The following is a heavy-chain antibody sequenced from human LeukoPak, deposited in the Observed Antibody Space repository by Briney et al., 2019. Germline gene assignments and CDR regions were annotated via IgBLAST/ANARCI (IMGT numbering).Heavy chain of an antibody. CDR2: IIPIFGTA. J-gene: IGHJ6*03. D-gene: IGHD3-3*01. Sequence: GASVKVSCKASGGTFSSYAISWVRQAPGQGLEWMGGIIPIFGTANYAQKFQGRVTITTDESTSTAYMELSSLRSEDTAVYYCATYDFWSGTKNYYYCYYMDVWGKGTTVTVSS. V-gene: IGHV1-69*05. CDR3: ATYDFWSGTKNYYYCYYMDV. CDR1: GGTFSSYA.